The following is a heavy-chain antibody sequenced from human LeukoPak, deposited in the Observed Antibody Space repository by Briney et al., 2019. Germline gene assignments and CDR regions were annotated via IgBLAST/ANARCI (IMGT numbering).Heavy chain of an antibody. D-gene: IGHD3-16*01. J-gene: IGHJ3*02. Sequence: SETLSLTCTVSGGSISSSSYYWGWIRQPPGKGLEWIGSIYYSGSTYYNPSLKSRVTISVDTSKNQFSLKLSSVTAADTAVYYCARGYYDYADWMGAFDIWGQGTMVTVSS. CDR2: IYYSGST. V-gene: IGHV4-39*01. CDR3: ARGYYDYADWMGAFDI. CDR1: GGSISSSSYY.